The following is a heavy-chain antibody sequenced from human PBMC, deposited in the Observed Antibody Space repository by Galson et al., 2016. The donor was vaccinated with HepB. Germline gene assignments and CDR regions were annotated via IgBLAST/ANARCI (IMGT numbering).Heavy chain of an antibody. J-gene: IGHJ4*02. CDR1: GGSFSAYS. V-gene: IGHV4-34*01. CDR3: AREWLKDY. CDR2: INHSGST. Sequence: SETLSLTCAVYGGSFSAYSWSWIRQPPGKGLEWIGEINHSGSTNYIPSLKSRVTISIDTSKNQFSLKMSSVTAADTAVYYCAREWLKDYWGQGTLVTVSS. D-gene: IGHD2-8*01.